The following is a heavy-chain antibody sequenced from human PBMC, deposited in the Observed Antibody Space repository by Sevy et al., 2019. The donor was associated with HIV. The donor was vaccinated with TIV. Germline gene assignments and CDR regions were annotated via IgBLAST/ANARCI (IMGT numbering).Heavy chain of an antibody. D-gene: IGHD3-22*01. J-gene: IGHJ3*02. CDR2: ISAYNGNT. CDR3: AKHAVVTMGPGVFDI. Sequence: ASVKVSCKASGYTFTSYGFSWVRQAPGQGLEWMGWISAYNGNTDYAQNLQGRVTMTTDTSTSTTYMELRSLRSDDTAMYYSAKHAVVTMGPGVFDIWGQGTMVTVSS. CDR1: GYTFTSYG. V-gene: IGHV1-18*01.